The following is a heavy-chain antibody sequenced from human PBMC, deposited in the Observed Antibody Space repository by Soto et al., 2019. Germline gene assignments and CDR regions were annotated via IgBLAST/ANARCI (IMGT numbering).Heavy chain of an antibody. V-gene: IGHV3-30*18. CDR2: ISYDGSNK. J-gene: IGHJ6*02. CDR1: GFTFSNYD. CDR3: AKRYSSTLDV. D-gene: IGHD6-13*01. Sequence: QVQLVESGGGVVQPGRSLRLSCAASGFTFSNYDMHWVRQAPGKGLEWVAVISYDGSNKYYADSVKGRFTISRDNSMNKLHLQMNSLRAEDTAVYYCAKRYSSTLDVWGQGTTVTVSS.